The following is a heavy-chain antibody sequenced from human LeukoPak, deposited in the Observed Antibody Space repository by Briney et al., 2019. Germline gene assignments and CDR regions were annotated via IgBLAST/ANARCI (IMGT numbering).Heavy chain of an antibody. CDR2: ISSSSSYI. CDR3: AKGRRDGHNFDFDY. V-gene: IGHV3-21*04. Sequence: GESLRLSCAASGFTFSSYSMNWVRQAPGKGLEWVSSISSSSSYIYYADSVKGRFTISRDNAKNSLYLQMNSLRAEDTAAYYCAKGRRDGHNFDFDYWGQGTLVTVSS. CDR1: GFTFSSYS. D-gene: IGHD5-24*01. J-gene: IGHJ4*02.